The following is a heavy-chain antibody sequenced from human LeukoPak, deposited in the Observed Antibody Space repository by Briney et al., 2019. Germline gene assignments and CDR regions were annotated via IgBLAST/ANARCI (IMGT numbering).Heavy chain of an antibody. J-gene: IGHJ4*02. Sequence: GGSLRLSCTVSGFTFGDYYMSWFRQAPGKGLEWLSFITSKTYGATGEYAASVRGRFTVSRDDSKSIAYLQMNSLITEDTAVYYCAREYNGLFDYWGQGTLVTVSS. CDR2: ITSKTYGATG. V-gene: IGHV3-49*03. CDR1: GFTFGDYY. D-gene: IGHD5-12*01. CDR3: AREYNGLFDY.